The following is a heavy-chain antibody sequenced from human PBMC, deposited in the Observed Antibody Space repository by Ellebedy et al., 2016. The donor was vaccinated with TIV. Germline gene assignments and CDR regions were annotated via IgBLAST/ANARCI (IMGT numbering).Heavy chain of an antibody. CDR3: ARVPWGSGAVNRFDH. CDR1: GFTFSSYW. D-gene: IGHD3-10*01. Sequence: GESLKISCAASGFTFSSYWMSWVRQAPGKGLEWVANIKEDGSEKYYVDSVKGRFTIARDNAKNSLYLQMNSLRAEDTAVYYCARVPWGSGAVNRFDHWGQGTLVTVSS. V-gene: IGHV3-7*01. CDR2: IKEDGSEK. J-gene: IGHJ5*02.